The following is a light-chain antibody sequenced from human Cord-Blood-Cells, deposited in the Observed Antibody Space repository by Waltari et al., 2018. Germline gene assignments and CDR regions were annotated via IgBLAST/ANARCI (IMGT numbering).Light chain of an antibody. CDR3: QQYYSYPRT. V-gene: IGKV1-8*01. Sequence: AIRMTQSPSSLSASTGDRVTITCRASQGISRYLAWYQQKPGKAPKLLIYAAATLQGGLPSRFSGSGSGTDFTLTISCLQSEDFATYYCQQYYSYPRTFGQGTKVEIK. CDR2: AAA. J-gene: IGKJ1*01. CDR1: QGISRY.